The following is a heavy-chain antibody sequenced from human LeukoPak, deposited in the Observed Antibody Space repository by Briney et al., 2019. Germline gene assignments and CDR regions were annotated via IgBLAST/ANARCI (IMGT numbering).Heavy chain of an antibody. Sequence: GGSLRLSCAASGFTFSNYAMSWVRQAPGKGLEWVSAITGSGGGTYYADSVKGRFTISRDNSQNTLYLQMNSLRADDTAVYYCAKWGDYDVLTGYYDPDYWGQGTLVTVSS. D-gene: IGHD3-9*01. V-gene: IGHV3-23*01. J-gene: IGHJ4*02. CDR2: ITGSGGGT. CDR1: GFTFSNYA. CDR3: AKWGDYDVLTGYYDPDY.